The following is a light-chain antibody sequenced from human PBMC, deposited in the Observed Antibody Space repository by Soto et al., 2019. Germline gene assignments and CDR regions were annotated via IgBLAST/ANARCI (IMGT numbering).Light chain of an antibody. CDR3: QQYRSSPRT. Sequence: EIVLTQSPGTLSLSPGERATLSCRASQSVSSSYLAWYQQKPGQAPRLLIYGASSRATGIPDRFSGSGSGTDFTITIIRLEPEDFAVYYCQQYRSSPRTFVQGTKVEIK. CDR1: QSVSSSY. V-gene: IGKV3-20*01. J-gene: IGKJ1*01. CDR2: GAS.